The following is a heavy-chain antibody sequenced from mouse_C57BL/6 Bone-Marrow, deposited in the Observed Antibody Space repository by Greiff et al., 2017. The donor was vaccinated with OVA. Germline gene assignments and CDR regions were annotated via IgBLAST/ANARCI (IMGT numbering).Heavy chain of an antibody. D-gene: IGHD2-2*01. V-gene: IGHV1-81*01. CDR2: IYPRSGNT. CDR1: GYTFTSYG. J-gene: IGHJ2*01. Sequence: QVQLQQSGAELARPGASVKLSCNASGYTFTSYGISWVKQRTGQGLEWIGEIYPRSGNTYYNEKFEGKATLTADKSSSTAYMELRSLTSEDSAVYFCARRWLRITYYFDYWGQGTTLTVSS. CDR3: ARRWLRITYYFDY.